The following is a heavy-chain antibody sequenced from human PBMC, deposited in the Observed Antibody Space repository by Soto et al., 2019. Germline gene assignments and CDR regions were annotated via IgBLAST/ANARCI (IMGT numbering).Heavy chain of an antibody. CDR3: ARATQWLVRIGASDI. V-gene: IGHV3-30-3*01. Sequence: GGSLRLSCEASGFTFSGHAFHWVRQAPGKGLEWVSVISYDGSIKYYADSVKGRFTISRDNSKSSLYLQMNSLRAEDTAVYYCARATQWLVRIGASDIWGQGTMVTVSS. CDR1: GFTFSGHA. J-gene: IGHJ3*02. CDR2: ISYDGSIK. D-gene: IGHD6-19*01.